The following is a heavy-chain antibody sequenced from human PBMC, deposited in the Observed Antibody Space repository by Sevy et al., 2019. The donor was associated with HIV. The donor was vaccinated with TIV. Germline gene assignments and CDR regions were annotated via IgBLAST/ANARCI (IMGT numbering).Heavy chain of an antibody. CDR1: GFTFSSYA. Sequence: GGSLRLSCAASGFTFSSYAMHWVRQAPGKGLEWVAVISYDGSNKYYADSVKGRFTISRDNSKNTLYLQINSLRAEDTAVYYCARDGGNSVKWYPLYWGHGTLVTVSS. CDR2: ISYDGSNK. CDR3: ARDGGNSVKWYPLY. D-gene: IGHD2-2*01. V-gene: IGHV3-30-3*01. J-gene: IGHJ4*01.